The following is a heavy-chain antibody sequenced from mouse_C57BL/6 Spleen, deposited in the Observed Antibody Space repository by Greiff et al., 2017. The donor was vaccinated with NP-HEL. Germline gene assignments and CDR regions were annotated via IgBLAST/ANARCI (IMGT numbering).Heavy chain of an antibody. J-gene: IGHJ1*03. CDR2: IYPGSGST. V-gene: IGHV1-55*01. CDR1: GYTFTSYW. CDR3: ASRTTVVATGNWYFDV. D-gene: IGHD1-1*01. Sequence: VQLQQPGAELVKPGASVKMSCKASGYTFTSYWITWVKQRPGQGLEWIGDIYPGSGSTNYNEKFKSKATLTVDTSSSTAYMQLSSLTSEDSAVYYCASRTTVVATGNWYFDVWGTGTTVTVSS.